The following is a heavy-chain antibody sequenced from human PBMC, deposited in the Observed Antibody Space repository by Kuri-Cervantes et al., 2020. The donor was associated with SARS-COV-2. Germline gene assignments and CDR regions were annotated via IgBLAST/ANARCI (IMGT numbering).Heavy chain of an antibody. CDR3: ARVRKYCSSTSCYPAYYYGMDV. CDR2: IIPIFGTA. V-gene: IGHV1-69*01. Sequence: KISCKASGGTFSSYAISWVRQAPGQGLEWMGGIIPIFGTANYAQKFQGRVTITADESTSTAYMELSSLRSEDTAVYYCARVRKYCSSTSCYPAYYYGMDVWGQGTTVTVSS. J-gene: IGHJ6*02. CDR1: GGTFSSYA. D-gene: IGHD2-2*01.